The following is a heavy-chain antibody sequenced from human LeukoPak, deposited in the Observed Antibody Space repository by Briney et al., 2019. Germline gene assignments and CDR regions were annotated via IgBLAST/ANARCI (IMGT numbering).Heavy chain of an antibody. D-gene: IGHD2-2*01. CDR2: INSSSSTI. CDR1: GSTLSSYR. CDR3: AREADQLLDY. V-gene: IGHV3-48*02. J-gene: IGHJ4*02. Sequence: GPSLRLSWAPAGSTLSSYRIDSVRHPAGNGLELVSYINSSSSTIYYADSVKGRFTITTDNTKNSLYLQMNSLRDTATAVYDCAREADQLLDYWGQGTLVTVSS.